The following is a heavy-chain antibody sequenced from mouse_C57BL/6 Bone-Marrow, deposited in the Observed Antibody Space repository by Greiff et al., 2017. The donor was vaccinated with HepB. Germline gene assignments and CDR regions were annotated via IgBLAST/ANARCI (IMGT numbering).Heavy chain of an antibody. CDR1: GFTFSDYY. J-gene: IGHJ3*01. V-gene: IGHV5-12*01. Sequence: EVKVVESGGGLVQPGGSLKLSCAASGFTFSDYYMYWVRQTPEKRLEWVAYISNGGGSTYYPDTVKGRFTITRDNAKNTLYLQMNRLKSEDTAMYYCARDGESGGCFAYWGQGTLVTVSA. CDR2: ISNGGGST. CDR3: ARDGESGGCFAY.